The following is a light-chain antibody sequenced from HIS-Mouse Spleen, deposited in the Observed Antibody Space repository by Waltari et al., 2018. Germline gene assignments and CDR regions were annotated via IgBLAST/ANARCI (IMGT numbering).Light chain of an antibody. V-gene: IGLV2-11*01. CDR3: CSYAGSYTGV. Sequence: QSALTQPRSVSGSPGQSVTISCTGTSSHVCGYNYVSWYQQHPGKAPKIMIYDVSKRPSGVPDRFSGSKSGNTASLTISGLQAEDEADYYCCSYAGSYTGVFGTGTKVTVL. CDR2: DVS. J-gene: IGLJ1*01. CDR1: SSHVCGYNY.